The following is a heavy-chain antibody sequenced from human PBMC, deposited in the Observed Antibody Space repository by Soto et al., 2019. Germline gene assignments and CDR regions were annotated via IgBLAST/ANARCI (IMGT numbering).Heavy chain of an antibody. J-gene: IGHJ4*02. D-gene: IGHD2-2*01. Sequence: LSSAACGVTLYISWVAGSRKAPGKGLEWVANIKQDGSEKYYVDSVKGRFTISRDNAKNSLYLQMNSLRAEDTAVYYCARDLSTVRDYWGQGTLVT. CDR2: IKQDGSEK. CDR3: ARDLSTVRDY. V-gene: IGHV3-7*01. CDR1: GVTLYISW.